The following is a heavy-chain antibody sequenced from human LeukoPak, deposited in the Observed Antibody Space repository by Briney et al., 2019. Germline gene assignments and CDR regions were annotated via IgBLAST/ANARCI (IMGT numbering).Heavy chain of an antibody. Sequence: GGSLRLSCTASGFTFSSYSMNWVRQAPGKGLEWVSSISSSSSYIYYADSVKGRFTISRDNAKNSLYLEMNSLRAEDTAVYYCARIYYYGSGSDAFDICGQGTMVTVSS. J-gene: IGHJ3*02. CDR2: ISSSSSYI. CDR1: GFTFSSYS. V-gene: IGHV3-21*01. D-gene: IGHD3-10*01. CDR3: ARIYYYGSGSDAFDI.